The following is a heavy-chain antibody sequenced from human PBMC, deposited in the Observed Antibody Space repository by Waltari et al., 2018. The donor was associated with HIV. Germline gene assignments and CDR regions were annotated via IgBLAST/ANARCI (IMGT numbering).Heavy chain of an antibody. J-gene: IGHJ4*02. CDR1: GFTVSSNY. D-gene: IGHD3-10*01. Sequence: EVQLMESGGGLLQPGGSLRLSCAASGFTVSSNYMSWVRQAPGKGLEWVSVIDSGGSTYYAESVKGRFTISRDNSKNTLYLQMNSLRAEDTAVYYCARGFLWFGEGYFDSWGQGTLVTVSS. V-gene: IGHV3-53*01. CDR3: ARGFLWFGEGYFDS. CDR2: IDSGGST.